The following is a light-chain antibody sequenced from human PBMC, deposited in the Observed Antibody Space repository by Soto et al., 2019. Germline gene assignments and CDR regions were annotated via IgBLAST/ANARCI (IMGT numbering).Light chain of an antibody. CDR1: QNINNW. J-gene: IGKJ4*01. CDR3: QQYDGL. Sequence: DIQMTQSPSTLSASVGDRVTITCRASQNINNWLAWYQQKPGKAPKVLISGASSLESGVPSRFSGSGSGTEFTLTISSLQPDDFATYYCQQYDGLFGGVTKVEIK. CDR2: GAS. V-gene: IGKV1-5*01.